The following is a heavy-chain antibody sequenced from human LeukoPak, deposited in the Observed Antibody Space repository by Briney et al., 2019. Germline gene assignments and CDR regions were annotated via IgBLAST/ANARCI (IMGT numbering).Heavy chain of an antibody. J-gene: IGHJ4*02. CDR2: IYYTGIT. D-gene: IGHD5-24*01. V-gene: IGHV4-39*01. Sequence: NPSETLSLTCTVSGGSISSSSYYWGWIRQPPGKGLEWIGSIYYTGITYYNPSLKSRVTISVDTSKNQFSLKLNSVTAADTAVYYCARRGNGYSYFDYWGQGTLVTVSS. CDR1: GGSISSSSYY. CDR3: ARRGNGYSYFDY.